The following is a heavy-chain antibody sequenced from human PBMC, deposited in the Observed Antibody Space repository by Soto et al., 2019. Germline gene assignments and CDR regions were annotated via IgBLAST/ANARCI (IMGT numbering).Heavy chain of an antibody. V-gene: IGHV5-10-1*01. CDR2: IDARDAYT. Sequence: PGEPLKISCQGSGYSLTNYWLHWVRQMPGKVLEGMGTIDARDAYTHYSPSFQGHVTISVDKSVNTAYLQWSSLKASDTAMYYCTAQAWVRLRLGYLSLYCVFGGQGTLVTASS. D-gene: IGHD3-16*02. CDR3: TAQAWVRLRLGYLSLYCVF. CDR1: GYSLTNYW. J-gene: IGHJ4*02.